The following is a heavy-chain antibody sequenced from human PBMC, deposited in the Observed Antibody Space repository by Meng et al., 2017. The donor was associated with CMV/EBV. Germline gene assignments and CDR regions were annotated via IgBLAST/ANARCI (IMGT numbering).Heavy chain of an antibody. V-gene: IGHV3-33*06. Sequence: GESLKISCAASGFTFSSYGMHWVRQAPGKGLGWVAVIWYDGSNKYYADSVKGRFTISRDNSKNTLYLQMNSLRAEDTAVYYCANTVRPKWNYYGMDVWGQGTTVTVSS. D-gene: IGHD1-26*01. CDR3: ANTVRPKWNYYGMDV. J-gene: IGHJ6*02. CDR2: IWYDGSNK. CDR1: GFTFSSYG.